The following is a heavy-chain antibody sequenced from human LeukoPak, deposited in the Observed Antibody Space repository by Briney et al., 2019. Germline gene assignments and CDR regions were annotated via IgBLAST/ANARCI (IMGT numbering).Heavy chain of an antibody. CDR2: ISYDGSNK. D-gene: IGHD6-19*01. J-gene: IGHJ4*02. CDR1: GFTFSSYA. CDR3: TTGAGIAVAGPLHY. Sequence: PGGSLRLSCAASGFTFSSYAMHWVRQAPGKGLEWVAVISYDGSNKYYADSVKGRFTISRDNSKNTLYLQMNSLRAEDTAVYYCTTGAGIAVAGPLHYWGQGTLVTVSS. V-gene: IGHV3-30-3*01.